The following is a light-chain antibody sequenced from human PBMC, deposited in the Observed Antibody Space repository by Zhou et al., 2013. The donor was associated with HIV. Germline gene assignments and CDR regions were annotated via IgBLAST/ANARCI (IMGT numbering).Light chain of an antibody. V-gene: IGKV3-11*02. CDR1: QSIANY. J-gene: IGKJ3*01. Sequence: EIVLTQSPATLSLSPGERATLSCRASQSIANYLAWYQQKPGQAPRLLIYDASNRAAGIPVRFSGSGSGRDFTLTISSLEPEDFAVYYCQQRSNWPTFGPGTKVDLK. CDR2: DAS. CDR3: QQRSNWPT.